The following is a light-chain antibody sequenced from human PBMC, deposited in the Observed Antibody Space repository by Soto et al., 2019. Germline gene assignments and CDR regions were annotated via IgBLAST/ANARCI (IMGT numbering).Light chain of an antibody. CDR1: QSVSSD. CDR3: QQYNNWPWT. Sequence: EKVMTQSPATLSVSPGERATLSCRASQSVSSDLAWYQQKPGQAPRLLIYGASTRATGIPARFSGSGSGTEXTXXXXXXXXXXXXXYFCQQYNNWPWTFGQGTXVEIK. J-gene: IGKJ1*01. CDR2: GAS. V-gene: IGKV3-15*01.